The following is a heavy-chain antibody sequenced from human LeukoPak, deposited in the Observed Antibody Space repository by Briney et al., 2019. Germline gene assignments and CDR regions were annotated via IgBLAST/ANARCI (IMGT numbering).Heavy chain of an antibody. CDR2: ISSSSSYT. Sequence: GGSLRLSCAASGFTFRSYEMNWVRQVPGKGLEWVSYISSSSSYTNYADSVKGRFTISRDNAKNSLYLQMNSLRAEDTAVYYCASNDRRYCSSTSCYGPGYWGQGTLVTVSS. CDR1: GFTFRSYE. J-gene: IGHJ4*02. CDR3: ASNDRRYCSSTSCYGPGY. D-gene: IGHD2-2*01. V-gene: IGHV3-21*05.